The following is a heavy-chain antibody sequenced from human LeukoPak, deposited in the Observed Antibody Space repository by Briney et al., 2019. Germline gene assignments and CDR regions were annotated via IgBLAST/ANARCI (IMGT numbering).Heavy chain of an antibody. V-gene: IGHV4-59*08. CDR2: VYYNGDI. CDR1: GVPISTCY. D-gene: IGHD3-10*01. J-gene: IGHJ4*02. Sequence: PSETLSLTCSVSGVPISTCYWSWIRQSPGKGLEWIAYVYYNGDIMYNPSLKSRVTMSVDTSKNQFSLKLSSVTAADTAVYYCASSGELFLDYWGQGTLVTVSS. CDR3: ASSGELFLDY.